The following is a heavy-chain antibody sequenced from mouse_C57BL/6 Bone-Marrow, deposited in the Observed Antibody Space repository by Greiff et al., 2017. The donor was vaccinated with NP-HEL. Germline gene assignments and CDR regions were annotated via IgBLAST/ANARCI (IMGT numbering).Heavy chain of an antibody. CDR3: ARGVYYDYDWFAY. J-gene: IGHJ3*01. D-gene: IGHD2-4*01. CDR2: ISNGGGST. V-gene: IGHV5-12*01. CDR1: GFTFSDYY. Sequence: EVKLQESGGGLVQPGGSLKLSCAASGFTFSDYYMYWVRQTPEKRLEWVAYISNGGGSTYYPDTVKGRFTISRDNAKNTLYLQMSLLKSEDTAMYYCARGVYYDYDWFAYWGQGTLVTVSA.